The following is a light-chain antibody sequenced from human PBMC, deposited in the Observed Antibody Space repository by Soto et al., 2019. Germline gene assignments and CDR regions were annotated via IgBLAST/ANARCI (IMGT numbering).Light chain of an antibody. J-gene: IGKJ5*01. V-gene: IGKV3D-20*02. Sequence: EIVLTPSPGTLSLSPVEIATLSCTASQTVSSNYLAWCQQRPGQAPRLLIYGASNRATGIPDRFSGSGSGTDFTLTISRLEPEDFAVYYCQQRTNWRIICGQGTRREIK. CDR2: GAS. CDR3: QQRTNWRII. CDR1: QTVSSNY.